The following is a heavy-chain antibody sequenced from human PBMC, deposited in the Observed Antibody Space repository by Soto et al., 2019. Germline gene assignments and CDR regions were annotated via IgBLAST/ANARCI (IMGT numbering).Heavy chain of an antibody. CDR2: FDPEDGET. V-gene: IGHV1-24*01. D-gene: IGHD3-16*01. CDR3: ATDPRGEGAYYFDY. J-gene: IGHJ4*01. Sequence: GASVKVSCKVSGYTLTELSMHWVRQAPGKGLEWMGGFDPEDGETIYAQKFQGRVTMTEDTSTDTAYMELSSLRSEDTAVYCCATDPRGEGAYYFDYWGQGTLVTVSS. CDR1: GYTLTELS.